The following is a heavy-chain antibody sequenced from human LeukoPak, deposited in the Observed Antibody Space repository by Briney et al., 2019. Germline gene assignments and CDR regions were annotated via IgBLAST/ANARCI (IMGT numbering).Heavy chain of an antibody. D-gene: IGHD6-19*01. CDR1: GVTFSSDA. J-gene: IGHJ4*02. CDR2: ITGSGGRT. V-gene: IGHV3-23*01. CDR3: AKGESGWYFDY. Sequence: GGSLRLSCAASGVTFSSDAMNWVRQAPGKGLEWVSTITGSGGRTYYANSVKGRFTISRDNSKNTLYLQMNSLRAEDTAVYYCAKGESGWYFDYWGQGTLVTVSS.